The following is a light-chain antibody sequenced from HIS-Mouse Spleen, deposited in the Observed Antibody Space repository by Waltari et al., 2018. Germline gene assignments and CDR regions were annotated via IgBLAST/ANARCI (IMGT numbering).Light chain of an antibody. CDR3: YSTDSSGNHRV. Sequence: SYELTQPPSVSVSPGHTARITCSGDALPTQYAYWYQQKSGQAPVLVIYEDSKRPAGIPERFSGSSSGTMATLTISGAQVEDEADYYCYSTDSSGNHRVFGGGTKLTVL. CDR1: ALPTQY. V-gene: IGLV3-10*01. CDR2: EDS. J-gene: IGLJ2*01.